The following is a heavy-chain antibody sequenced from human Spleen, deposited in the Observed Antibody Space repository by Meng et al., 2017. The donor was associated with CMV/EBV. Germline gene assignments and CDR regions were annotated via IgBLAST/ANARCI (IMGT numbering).Heavy chain of an antibody. CDR2: IKQDGSEK. J-gene: IGHJ4*02. D-gene: IGHD3-22*01. Sequence: GESLKISCTASGFTFVDYAMSWVRQAPGKGLEWVANIKQDGSEKYYVDSVKGRFTISRDNAKNSLYLQMNSLRAEDTAVYYCASRTYGSSPWGQGTLVTVSS. CDR3: ASRTYGSSP. CDR1: GFTFVDYA. V-gene: IGHV3-7*01.